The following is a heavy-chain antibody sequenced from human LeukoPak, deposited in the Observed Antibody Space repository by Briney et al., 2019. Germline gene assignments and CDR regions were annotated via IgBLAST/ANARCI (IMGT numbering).Heavy chain of an antibody. Sequence: PSETLSLTCTVSGGSISTYYWNWIRQPPGKALEWIGYIYYSGSTNYNPSLKSRVTISVDTSKNQFSLKLSSVTAADTAVYYCARDLGADYGDYVFDPWGRGTLVTVSS. V-gene: IGHV4-59*01. D-gene: IGHD4-17*01. J-gene: IGHJ5*02. CDR1: GGSISTYY. CDR3: ARDLGADYGDYVFDP. CDR2: IYYSGST.